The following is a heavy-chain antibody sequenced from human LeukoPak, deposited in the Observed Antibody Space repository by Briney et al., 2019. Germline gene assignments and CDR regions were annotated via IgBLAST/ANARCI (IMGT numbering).Heavy chain of an antibody. CDR1: GYTFTSYA. D-gene: IGHD1-26*01. CDR3: ARTGESHAFDI. Sequence: ASVKVSCKASGYTFTSYAITWVRQAPGQGLEWMGWISAYNGNTNYAQKLQGRVTMTTDTSTNTAYMELSSLRSEDTAVYYCARTGESHAFDIWGQGTMVTVSS. V-gene: IGHV1-18*01. CDR2: ISAYNGNT. J-gene: IGHJ3*02.